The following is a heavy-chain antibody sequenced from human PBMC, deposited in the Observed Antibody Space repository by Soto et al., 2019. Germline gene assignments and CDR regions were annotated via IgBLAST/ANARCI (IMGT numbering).Heavy chain of an antibody. V-gene: IGHV4-30-4*01. J-gene: IGHJ5*02. CDR1: GGSISSGDDY. D-gene: IGHD5-18*01. Sequence: SETQSLTCTVSGGSISSGDDYWSWIRQPPGKGLEWIGYIYYSGSTYYNPSLKSRVTISVDTSKNQFSLKLSSVTAADTAVYYCARDNGEQLWPRAWGQGTLVTVSS. CDR2: IYYSGST. CDR3: ARDNGEQLWPRA.